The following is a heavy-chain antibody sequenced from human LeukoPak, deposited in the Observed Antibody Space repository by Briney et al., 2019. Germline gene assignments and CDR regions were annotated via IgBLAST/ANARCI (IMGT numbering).Heavy chain of an antibody. V-gene: IGHV1-8*01. CDR1: GYTFTSYD. Sequence: ASVKVSCKASGYTFTSYDINWVRQATGQGLEWMGWMNPNSGNTGYAQKFQGRGTMTRHTSISTAYMELSSLRSEDTAVYYCARGLSTAGEFTNWGQGTLVTVSS. J-gene: IGHJ4*02. D-gene: IGHD2-2*01. CDR2: MNPNSGNT. CDR3: ARGLSTAGEFTN.